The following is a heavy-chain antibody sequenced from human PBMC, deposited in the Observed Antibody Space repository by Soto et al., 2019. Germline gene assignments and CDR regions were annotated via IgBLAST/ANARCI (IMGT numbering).Heavy chain of an antibody. CDR2: ISPYNGDT. J-gene: IGHJ5*02. CDR1: GNIFTNYG. V-gene: IGHV1-18*01. Sequence: QVQLVQSGNEVKEPGASVKVSCKASGNIFTNYGINWVRQAPGQGLEWIAWISPYNGDTRCAQKFQDRVTLTTDISTTTAYMEVRTLTSDDTAVYYCARDFDPWGQGTLVTVSS. CDR3: ARDFDP.